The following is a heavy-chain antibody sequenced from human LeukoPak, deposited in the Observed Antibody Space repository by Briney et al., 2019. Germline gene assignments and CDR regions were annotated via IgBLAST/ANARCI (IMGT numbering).Heavy chain of an antibody. CDR3: VSPRGFSYGYFDY. CDR1: GGSFSGYY. D-gene: IGHD5-18*01. CDR2: IYYSKNT. V-gene: IGHV4-34*01. J-gene: IGHJ4*02. Sequence: PSETLSLTCAVYGGSFSGYYWSWIRRPPGKGLEWIGSIYYSKNTYYNPSLKSRVTISADTSKNQFSLTLGSVSATDTAVYYCVSPRGFSYGYFDYWGQGTLVSVSS.